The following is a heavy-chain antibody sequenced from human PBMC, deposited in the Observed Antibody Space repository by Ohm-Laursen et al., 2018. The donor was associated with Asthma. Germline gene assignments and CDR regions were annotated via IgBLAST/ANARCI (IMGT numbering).Heavy chain of an antibody. J-gene: IGHJ4*02. CDR2: GGSYYDGGLK. V-gene: IGHV3-30-3*01. CDR3: ARDVMEWYLPAFDF. D-gene: IGHD3-3*01. CDR1: GFTFRSYA. Sequence: SLRLSCTATGFTFRSYAMHWVRQAPGKGLEWVAVGGSYYDGGLKYYADSVNGRFTVSRDDSKNTLYLQMSSLRPDDTAVYCCARDVMEWYLPAFDFWGQGTLVTVSS.